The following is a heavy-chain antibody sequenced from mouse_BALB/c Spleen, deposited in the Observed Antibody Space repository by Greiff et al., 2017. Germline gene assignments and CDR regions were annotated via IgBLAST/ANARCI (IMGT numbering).Heavy chain of an antibody. V-gene: IGHV1S56*01. CDR2: IYPGNVNT. J-gene: IGHJ3*01. CDR3: TRGGFAF. CDR1: GYTFTSYY. Sequence: VQLQQSGPELVKPGASVRISCKASGYTFTSYYIHWVKQRPGQGLEGFGWIYPGNVNTKYNEKFKGKATLTADKSSSTAYRQLSSLTSEDSAVYYCTRGGFAFWGQGTLVTVSA.